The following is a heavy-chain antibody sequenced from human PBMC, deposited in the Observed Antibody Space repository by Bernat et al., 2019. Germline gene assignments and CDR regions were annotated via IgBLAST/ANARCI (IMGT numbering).Heavy chain of an antibody. D-gene: IGHD3-10*01. V-gene: IGHV3-33*01. CDR2: IWYDGSNK. CDR3: AREITMVRGVIISHWFDP. CDR1: GFTFSSYG. J-gene: IGHJ5*02. Sequence: QVQLVESGGGVVQPGRSLRLSCAASGFTFSSYGMHWVRQAPGKGLEWVAVIWYDGSNKYYADSVKGRFPISRDNSKNTLYLRMNSLRAEDTAVYYCAREITMVRGVIISHWFDPWGLGTLVTV.